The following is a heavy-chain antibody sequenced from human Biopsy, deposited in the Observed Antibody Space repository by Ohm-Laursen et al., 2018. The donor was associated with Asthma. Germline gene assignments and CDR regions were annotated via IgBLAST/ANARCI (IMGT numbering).Heavy chain of an antibody. CDR3: AKERYYDFWSGYPI. CDR2: ISHDGNKR. V-gene: IGHV3-30*18. Sequence: SLRLSCAASGFTFRTYAMHWVRQPPGKGLEWVALISHDGNKRYSADSVKGRLTISRGNSKNTVYLQMNSLRAEDTAVYYRAKERYYDFWSGYPIWGQGTMVTVSS. CDR1: GFTFRTYA. J-gene: IGHJ3*02. D-gene: IGHD3-3*01.